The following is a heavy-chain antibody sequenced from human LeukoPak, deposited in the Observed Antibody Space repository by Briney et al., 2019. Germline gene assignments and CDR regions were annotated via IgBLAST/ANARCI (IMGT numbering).Heavy chain of an antibody. D-gene: IGHD6-13*01. J-gene: IGHJ3*02. Sequence: SETLSLTCAVYGGSFSGYYWSWIRQPPGKGLEWIGYIYYSGSTYYNPSLKSRVTISVDTSKNQFSLKLSSVTAADTAVYYCARDSEYSSSWDDAFDIWGQGTMVTVSS. CDR1: GGSFSGYY. CDR3: ARDSEYSSSWDDAFDI. V-gene: IGHV4-34*09. CDR2: IYYSGST.